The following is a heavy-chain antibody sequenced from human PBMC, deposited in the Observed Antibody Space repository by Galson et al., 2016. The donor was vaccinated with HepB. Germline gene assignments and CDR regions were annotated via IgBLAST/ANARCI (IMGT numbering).Heavy chain of an antibody. Sequence: SVKVSCKASGGTFSNYAISWVRQAPGQGLGWMGGIIPIFGTVDYAQKFQGRVTITADESTSTAYMELSGLRSEDTAVYYCARDKIPAAITYKYYAMDVWGQGTTVSGSS. CDR3: ARDKIPAAITYKYYAMDV. D-gene: IGHD2-2*01. V-gene: IGHV1-69*13. CDR2: IIPIFGTV. CDR1: GGTFSNYA. J-gene: IGHJ6*02.